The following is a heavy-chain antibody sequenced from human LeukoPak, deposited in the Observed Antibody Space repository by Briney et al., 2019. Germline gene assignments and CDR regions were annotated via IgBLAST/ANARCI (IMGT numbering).Heavy chain of an antibody. Sequence: SETLSLTCTVSGGSISSYYWSWIRQPAGKGLEWIGRIYTSGSTNYNPSLKSRVTMSVDTSKNQFSLKLSSVTAADTAVYYCARGGRTTVTKRRPDDAFDIWGQGTMVTVSS. CDR3: ARGGRTTVTKRRPDDAFDI. V-gene: IGHV4-4*07. J-gene: IGHJ3*02. CDR1: GGSISSYY. D-gene: IGHD4-17*01. CDR2: IYTSGST.